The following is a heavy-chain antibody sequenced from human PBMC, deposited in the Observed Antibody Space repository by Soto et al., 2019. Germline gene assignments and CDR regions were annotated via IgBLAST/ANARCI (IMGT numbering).Heavy chain of an antibody. CDR1: YGSISNLGYC. CDR3: AAAPRY. V-gene: IGHV4-61*08. CDR2: IYRSGST. D-gene: IGHD2-15*01. J-gene: IGHJ4*02. Sequence: SVTMPVPCAVFYGSISNLGYCWSWIRQSPGKGLEWIGYIYRSGSTNYNPSLKSRVTISADTSKNQISLSLTSVTAADTAVYYCAAAPRYWGQGILVTVSS.